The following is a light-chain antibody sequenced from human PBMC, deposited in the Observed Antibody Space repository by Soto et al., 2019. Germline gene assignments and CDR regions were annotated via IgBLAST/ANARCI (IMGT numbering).Light chain of an antibody. V-gene: IGKV3-15*01. CDR2: GAS. CDR3: QQYNNWPLT. Sequence: EIVMTQSPATPSVSPGGRATLSCRASQSVSSNLAWYQQKPGQAPRLLIYGASTRATGTPARFSGSGSGTEFTLTISSLQSEDFAVYYCQQYNNWPLTFGGGTKV. J-gene: IGKJ4*01. CDR1: QSVSSN.